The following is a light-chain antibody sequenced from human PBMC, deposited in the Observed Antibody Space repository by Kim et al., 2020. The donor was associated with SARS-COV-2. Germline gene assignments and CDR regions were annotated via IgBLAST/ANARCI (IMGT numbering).Light chain of an antibody. CDR1: QSVSSN. CDR3: QQYDIWPLT. CDR2: AAY. Sequence: YLSPGERADRSCRASQSVSSNLAWYQQKPGQAPRLLIYAAYTRATGIPARFSGSGSGTEFTLTISSLQSEDFAVYYCQQYDIWPLTFGGGTKLEI. V-gene: IGKV3-15*01. J-gene: IGKJ4*01.